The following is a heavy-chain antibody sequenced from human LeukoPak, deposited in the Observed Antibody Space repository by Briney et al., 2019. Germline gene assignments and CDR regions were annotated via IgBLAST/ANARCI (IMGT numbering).Heavy chain of an antibody. V-gene: IGHV3-30*04. CDR1: GFTFSSYA. Sequence: PGGSLRLSCAASGFTFSSYAMHWVRQAPGKGLEWVAVISYDGSNKYYAVCVKSRFTISRDNSKNTLYLQMNSLRAEDTAVYYCARDVQLWFPAASFDPWGQGTLVTVSS. CDR3: ARDVQLWFPAASFDP. J-gene: IGHJ5*02. D-gene: IGHD5-18*01. CDR2: ISYDGSNK.